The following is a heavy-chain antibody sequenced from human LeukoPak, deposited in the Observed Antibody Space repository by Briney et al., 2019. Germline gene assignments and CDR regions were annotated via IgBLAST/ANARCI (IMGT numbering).Heavy chain of an antibody. J-gene: IGHJ4*02. D-gene: IGHD2-2*02. Sequence: PGRSLRLSCAASGFTFSSYGMHWVRQAPGKGLEWVAVIWYDGSNKYYADSVKGRFTISRDNSKNTLYLQMNSLRAEDTAVYYCAKSPASIRGFDYWGQGALVTVSS. V-gene: IGHV3-33*06. CDR2: IWYDGSNK. CDR1: GFTFSSYG. CDR3: AKSPASIRGFDY.